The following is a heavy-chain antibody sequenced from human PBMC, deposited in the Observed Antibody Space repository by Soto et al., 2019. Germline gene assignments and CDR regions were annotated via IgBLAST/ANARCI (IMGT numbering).Heavy chain of an antibody. Sequence: GGSLRLSCAASGFTVSNHYMSWVRQAPGKGLEWVSVIYAGGNTYYADSVKGRFTISRDSSKNTLYLQMNSLRAEDTAVYYCAKDLDSYGPNDAFDIWGQGTMVTVSS. CDR3: AKDLDSYGPNDAFDI. D-gene: IGHD2-21*01. CDR1: GFTVSNHY. CDR2: IYAGGNT. V-gene: IGHV3-53*01. J-gene: IGHJ3*02.